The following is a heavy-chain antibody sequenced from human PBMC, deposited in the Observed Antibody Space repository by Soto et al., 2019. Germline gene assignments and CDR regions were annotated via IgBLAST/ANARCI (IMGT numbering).Heavy chain of an antibody. Sequence: QVQLQESGPGLVKPSETLSLTCTVSGGSISSYYWSWIRQPPGKGLEWIGYLYYSGSTNYNPSLPRRVTLSVETSKNQFALKLSSVTAADAAVYYCARVRRISRAFDIWGQGTMVTVSS. V-gene: IGHV4-59*01. CDR2: LYYSGST. J-gene: IGHJ3*02. CDR3: ARVRRISRAFDI. CDR1: GGSISSYY.